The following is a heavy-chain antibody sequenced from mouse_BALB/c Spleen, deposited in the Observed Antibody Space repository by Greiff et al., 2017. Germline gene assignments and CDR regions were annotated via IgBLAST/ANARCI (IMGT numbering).Heavy chain of an antibody. CDR3: ARQATTHFED. Sequence: EVQLVESGGGLVQPGGSLKLSCAASGFTFSSYTMSWVRQTPEKRLEWVAYISNGGGSTYYPDTVKGRFTISRDNAKNTLYLQMSSLKSEDTAMYYCARQATTHFEDWGEGTTLTVSS. D-gene: IGHD1-2*01. CDR2: ISNGGGST. J-gene: IGHJ2*01. CDR1: GFTFSSYT. V-gene: IGHV5-12-2*01.